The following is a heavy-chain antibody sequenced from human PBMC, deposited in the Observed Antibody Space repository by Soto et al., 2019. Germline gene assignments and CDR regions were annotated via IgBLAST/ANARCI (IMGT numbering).Heavy chain of an antibody. CDR3: ARDYGGYYDSSGYYFFDY. D-gene: IGHD3-22*01. J-gene: IGHJ4*02. V-gene: IGHV3-48*02. Sequence: GGSLRLSCAASGFTFSSYSMNWVRQAPGKGLEWVSYISSSSSTIYYADSVKGRFTISRDNAKNSLYLQMNSLRDEDTAVYYCARDYGGYYDSSGYYFFDYWGQGTLVTVSS. CDR1: GFTFSSYS. CDR2: ISSSSSTI.